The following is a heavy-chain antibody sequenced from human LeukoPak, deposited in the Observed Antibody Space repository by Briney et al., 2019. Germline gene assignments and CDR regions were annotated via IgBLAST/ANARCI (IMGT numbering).Heavy chain of an antibody. Sequence: QPGGSLRLSCAASGFTFSRYWMHWVRQAPGKGLVWVSRINSDGSTTSYADSVKGRFTISRDNSKNTLYLQMNSLRVEDSAVYYCAKTGNYNWNGFDYWGQGTLVTVSS. CDR3: AKTGNYNWNGFDY. CDR2: INSDGSTT. D-gene: IGHD1-20*01. V-gene: IGHV3-74*01. CDR1: GFTFSRYW. J-gene: IGHJ4*02.